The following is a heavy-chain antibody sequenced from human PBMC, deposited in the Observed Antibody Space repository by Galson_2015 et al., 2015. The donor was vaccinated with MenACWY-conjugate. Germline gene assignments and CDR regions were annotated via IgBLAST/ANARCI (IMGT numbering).Heavy chain of an antibody. V-gene: IGHV4-39*01. Sequence: ETLSLTCTVSGGSISSRSYYWDWIRQPPGRGLEWIGTIYYSGSTYYNSSLKSRVTISVDTSQNQFSLNLSSVTAADTAMYYCARHNRTAPARSGAFDIWGRGTMVTVSS. CDR1: GGSISSRSYY. J-gene: IGHJ3*02. CDR3: ARHNRTAPARSGAFDI. D-gene: IGHD1-14*01. CDR2: IYYSGST.